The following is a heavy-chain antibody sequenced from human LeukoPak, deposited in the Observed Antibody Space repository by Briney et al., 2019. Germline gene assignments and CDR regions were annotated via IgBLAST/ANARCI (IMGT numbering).Heavy chain of an antibody. CDR1: GFTFSSYA. CDR3: ARAGGIAAAGTGGWFDP. J-gene: IGHJ5*02. V-gene: IGHV3-30-3*01. D-gene: IGHD6-13*01. CDR2: ISYDGSNK. Sequence: GRSLRLSCAASGFTFSSYAMHWVRQAPGKGLEWVAVISYDGSNKYYADSVKGRFTITRDNSKNTLYLQMNSLRAEDTAVYYCARAGGIAAAGTGGWFDPWGQGTLVTVSS.